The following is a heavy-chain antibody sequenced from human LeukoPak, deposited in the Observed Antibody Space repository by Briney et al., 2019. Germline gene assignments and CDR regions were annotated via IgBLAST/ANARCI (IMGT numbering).Heavy chain of an antibody. Sequence: SETLSLTCTVSGFSISSAYYWGWIRQPPGKGLQWIGNIYHSGSTYYNPSLKSRVTISVDTSKNQFSLKLSSVTAADTAVYYCATYCSGRSCYFEYWGLGNLVTVSS. CDR1: GFSISSAYY. J-gene: IGHJ4*02. D-gene: IGHD2-15*01. V-gene: IGHV4-38-2*02. CDR3: ATYCSGRSCYFEY. CDR2: IYHSGST.